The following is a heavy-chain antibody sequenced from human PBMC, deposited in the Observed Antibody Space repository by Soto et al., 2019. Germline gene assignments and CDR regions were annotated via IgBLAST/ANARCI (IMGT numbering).Heavy chain of an antibody. D-gene: IGHD3-10*01. Sequence: SETLSLTCAVYGGSFSGYYWSWIRQPPGKGLEWIGEINHSGSTNYNPSLKSRVTISVDTSKNQFSLKLSTVTAADTAVYYCARGHGMVSGSYPKDFDYWGQGTLVTVSS. CDR3: ARGHGMVSGSYPKDFDY. CDR1: GGSFSGYY. V-gene: IGHV4-34*01. J-gene: IGHJ4*02. CDR2: INHSGST.